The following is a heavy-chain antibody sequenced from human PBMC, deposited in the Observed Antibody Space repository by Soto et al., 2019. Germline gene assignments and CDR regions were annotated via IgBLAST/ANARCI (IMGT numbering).Heavy chain of an antibody. J-gene: IGHJ6*02. CDR3: AKDPPWTVGPLAMDV. Sequence: GGSLRLSCAASGFTFSSYAMSWIRQAPGKGLEWVSAISGSGGTTYYAASVKGRFTMSRDNFKNTLYLQMNSLRAEDTAVYYCAKDPPWTVGPLAMDVWGQGTTVTVSS. V-gene: IGHV3-23*01. CDR2: ISGSGGTT. CDR1: GFTFSSYA. D-gene: IGHD2-2*01.